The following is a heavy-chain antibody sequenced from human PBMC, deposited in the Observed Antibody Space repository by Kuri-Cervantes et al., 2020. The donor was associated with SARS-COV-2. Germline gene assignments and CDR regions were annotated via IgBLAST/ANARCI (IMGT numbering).Heavy chain of an antibody. V-gene: IGHV3-23*01. CDR2: ITDNGDRS. J-gene: IGHJ4*02. D-gene: IGHD2-2*01. CDR3: AEDGCKTSSCYVNS. CDR1: GFTFSSYA. Sequence: GESLKISCAASGFTFSSYAMNWVRQAPGKGLEWVSTITDNGDRSYYAGPVKGRFVISRDNSKNTLYLHMNSLRAEDTALYYCAEDGCKTSSCYVNSWGQGALVTVSS.